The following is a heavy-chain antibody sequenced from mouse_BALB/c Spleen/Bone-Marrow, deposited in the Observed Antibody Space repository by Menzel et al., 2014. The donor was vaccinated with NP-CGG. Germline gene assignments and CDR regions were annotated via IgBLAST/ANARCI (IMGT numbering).Heavy chain of an antibody. V-gene: IGHV1S29*02. Sequence: EVKLVESRPELVKPGASVKISCKASGYTFTDYNMHWVKQSHGKSLEWIGYIYPYNGGTGYNQKFKSKATLTVDNSSSTAYMELRSLTSEDSAVYYCARLDGYYVAMDYWGQGTSVTVSS. CDR2: IYPYNGGT. D-gene: IGHD2-3*01. J-gene: IGHJ4*01. CDR3: ARLDGYYVAMDY. CDR1: GYTFTDYN.